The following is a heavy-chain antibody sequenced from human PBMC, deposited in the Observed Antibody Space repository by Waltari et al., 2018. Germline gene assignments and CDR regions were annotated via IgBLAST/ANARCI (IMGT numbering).Heavy chain of an antibody. J-gene: IGHJ6*03. CDR3: ARAKQYSYYFYHYLDV. Sequence: QLQLQESGSGLVKPSQTLSLTCAVSGVSVSSGGHSWSWVRQSPGKGLEWIGYMFQSGRTFYNPSLQSRVTISVDRSKNELSLKLASVTAADTAVYYCARAKQYSYYFYHYLDVWGKGITVTVSS. D-gene: IGHD4-4*01. CDR1: GVSVSSGGHS. V-gene: IGHV4-30-2*06. CDR2: MFQSGRT.